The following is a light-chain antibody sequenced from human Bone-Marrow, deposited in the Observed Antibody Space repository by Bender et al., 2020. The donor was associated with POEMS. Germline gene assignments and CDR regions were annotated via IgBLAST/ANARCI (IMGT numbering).Light chain of an antibody. CDR1: SSNIGSHF. CDR3: TSYTRSSTWV. J-gene: IGLJ3*02. CDR2: RNN. V-gene: IGLV1-47*01. Sequence: QSALTQPPSASGTPGQRVTISCSGSSSNIGSHFVYWYLQLPGTAPKLLIYRNNQRPSGVPDRVSGSKSGTSASLAISGLRSDDEADYYCTSYTRSSTWVFGGGTKVTVL.